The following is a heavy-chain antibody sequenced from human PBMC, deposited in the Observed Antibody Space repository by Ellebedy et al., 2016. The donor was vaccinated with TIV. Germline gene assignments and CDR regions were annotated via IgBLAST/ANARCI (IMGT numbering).Heavy chain of an antibody. CDR3: ARDHIAWRIAAPGRVGY. CDR1: GYTFTTYA. J-gene: IGHJ4*02. V-gene: IGHV1-3*01. CDR2: INAGNGNT. D-gene: IGHD6-13*01. Sequence: AASVKVSCKASGYTFTTYAMHWARQAPGQRLEWMGWINAGNGNTKYSQKFQGRVTITRDTSASTAYMELSSLRSEDTAVYYCARDHIAWRIAAPGRVGYWGQGTLVTVSS.